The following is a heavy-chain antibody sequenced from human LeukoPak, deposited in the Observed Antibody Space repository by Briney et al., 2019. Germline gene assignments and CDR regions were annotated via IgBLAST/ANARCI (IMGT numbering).Heavy chain of an antibody. V-gene: IGHV4-39*01. CDR1: GGSVSSTRHY. J-gene: IGHJ4*02. Sequence: SETLSLTCTVSGGSVSSTRHYWGWIRQPPGKGLEWIGNMYYSGSTYDNPSLKSRVTTSVDTTKTQFSLKLGSVTAADTAVYYCARLLKYSGSYYCDFWGQGTLVTVSS. CDR2: MYYSGST. CDR3: ARLLKYSGSYYCDF. D-gene: IGHD1-26*01.